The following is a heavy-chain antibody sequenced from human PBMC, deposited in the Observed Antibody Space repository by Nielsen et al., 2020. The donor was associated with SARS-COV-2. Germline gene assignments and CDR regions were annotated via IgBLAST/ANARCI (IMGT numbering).Heavy chain of an antibody. CDR1: GASINSGDYY. CDR2: IYYTGST. Sequence: SETLSLTCTVSGASINSGDYYWTWVRQYPGKGLEWIGYIYYTGSTIYNPSLKSRVVISEDTSKNQFYLELRSVTAADTAVYYCGKESPRGYSNYMDVWGKGTTVTVSS. CDR3: GKESPRGYSNYMDV. V-gene: IGHV4-31*03. J-gene: IGHJ6*03.